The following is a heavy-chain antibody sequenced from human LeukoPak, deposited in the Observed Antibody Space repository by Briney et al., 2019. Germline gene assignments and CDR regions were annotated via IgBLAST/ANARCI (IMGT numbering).Heavy chain of an antibody. J-gene: IGHJ5*02. CDR3: IVFGDSNH. V-gene: IGHV3-53*01. Sequence: GGSLRLSCAASGLTGSHNYVSWVRQAPGKGLEWVSAIHTSGDTCYADSVKGRFTISRDTSKNTLYLQINGLRVEDTAVYYCIVFGDSNHWGQGTLVTVSS. CDR2: IHTSGDT. CDR1: GLTGSHNY. D-gene: IGHD4-17*01.